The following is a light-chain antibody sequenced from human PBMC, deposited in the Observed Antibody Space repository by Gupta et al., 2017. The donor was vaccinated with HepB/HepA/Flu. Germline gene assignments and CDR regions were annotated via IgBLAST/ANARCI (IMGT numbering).Light chain of an antibody. CDR1: QSISSW. Sequence: DIQMTQSPSTLSASVGDRVTITCRASQSISSWLAWYQQKPGKAPKLLIYKASNLESGVPSRFSGSGSGTEFTLTISSLQPDDFATYYCQQFNSIPLTFGGGTKVEIK. CDR2: KAS. J-gene: IGKJ4*01. V-gene: IGKV1-5*03. CDR3: QQFNSIPLT.